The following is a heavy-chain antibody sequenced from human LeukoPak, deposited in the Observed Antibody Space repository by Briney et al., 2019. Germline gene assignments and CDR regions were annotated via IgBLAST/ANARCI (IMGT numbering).Heavy chain of an antibody. Sequence: SETLSLTCAVYGGSFSGYYWSWIRQPPGKGLEWIGEINHSGSTNYNPSLKSRVTISVDTSKNQFSLKLSSVTAADTAVYYCARVFRIQLWIYYYYYMDVWGKGTTVTVSS. CDR1: GGSFSGYY. D-gene: IGHD5-18*01. CDR2: INHSGST. CDR3: ARVFRIQLWIYYYYYMDV. J-gene: IGHJ6*03. V-gene: IGHV4-34*01.